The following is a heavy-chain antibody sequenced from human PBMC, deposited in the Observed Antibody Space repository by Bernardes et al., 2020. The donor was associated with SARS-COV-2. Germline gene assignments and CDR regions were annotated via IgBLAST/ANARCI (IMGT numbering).Heavy chain of an antibody. D-gene: IGHD3-9*01. CDR3: ARERGDILTGNNWFDP. CDR1: GYSISSGYY. J-gene: IGHJ5*02. Sequence: SETLSLTCAVSGYSISSGYYWGWIRQPPGKGLEWIGSIYHSGSTYYNPSLKSRVTISVDTSKNQFSLKLSSVTAADTAVYYCARERGDILTGNNWFDPWGQGTLVTVSS. CDR2: IYHSGST. V-gene: IGHV4-38-2*02.